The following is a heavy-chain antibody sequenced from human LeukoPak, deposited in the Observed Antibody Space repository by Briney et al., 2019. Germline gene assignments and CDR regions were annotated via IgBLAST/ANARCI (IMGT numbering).Heavy chain of an antibody. Sequence: PSETLSLTCTVSGYSISSGYYWGWIRQPPGKGLEWIGSIYHSGSTYYNPSLKSRVTISVDTSKNQFSLKLSSVTAADTAVYYCARAEGDSSSWYRYKYYYYYYMDVWGKGTTVTVSS. D-gene: IGHD6-13*01. CDR2: IYHSGST. J-gene: IGHJ6*03. CDR3: ARAEGDSSSWYRYKYYYYYYMDV. CDR1: GYSISSGYY. V-gene: IGHV4-38-2*02.